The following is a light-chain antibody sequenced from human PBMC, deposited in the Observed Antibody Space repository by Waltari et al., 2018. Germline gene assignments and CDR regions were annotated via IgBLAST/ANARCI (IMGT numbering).Light chain of an antibody. CDR3: HHYGQQYGSSPGT. Sequence: EIVLTQSPGTLSLSPGERATLSCRASQSVSSSKVAWYQQEPGQAPRLLIYGASSRATGIPDRFSGSGSGTDFTLTISRLEPEDFALYYCHHYGQQYGSSPGTFGQGTKVEIK. J-gene: IGKJ1*01. CDR2: GAS. CDR1: QSVSSSK. V-gene: IGKV3-20*01.